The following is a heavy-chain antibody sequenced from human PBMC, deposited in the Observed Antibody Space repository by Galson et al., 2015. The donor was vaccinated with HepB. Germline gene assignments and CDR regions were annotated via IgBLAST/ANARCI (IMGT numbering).Heavy chain of an antibody. CDR2: FDPEDAET. D-gene: IGHD3-16*02. CDR3: ATGYTGGHFGKIFDP. J-gene: IGHJ5*02. CDR1: GYSLTDLS. V-gene: IGHV1-24*01. Sequence: SVKVSCKASGYSLTDLSVNWVRQAPGKGLEWMATFDPEDAETMFAQKFLGRVTLTEDTSTDTAYMELSNLSPDDTAVYFCATGYTGGHFGKIFDPWGQGTLVAVSS.